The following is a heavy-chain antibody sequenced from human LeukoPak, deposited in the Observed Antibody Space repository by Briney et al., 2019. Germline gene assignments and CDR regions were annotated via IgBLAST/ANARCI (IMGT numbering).Heavy chain of an antibody. J-gene: IGHJ4*02. V-gene: IGHV3-23*01. D-gene: IGHD6-19*01. CDR2: ISGSGGST. CDR1: GFTFSSYG. Sequence: PGGSLRLSCAASGFTFSSYGMHWVRQAPGKGLEWVSAISGSGGSTYYADSVKGRFTISRDNSKNTLYLQMNSLRAEDTAVYYCAGQAGGLVLFDYWGQGTLVTVSS. CDR3: AGQAGGLVLFDY.